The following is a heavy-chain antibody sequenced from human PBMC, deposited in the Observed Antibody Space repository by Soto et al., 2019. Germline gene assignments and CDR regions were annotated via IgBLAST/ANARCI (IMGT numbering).Heavy chain of an antibody. CDR1: GGSISSSSYY. Sequence: SETLSLTCTVSGGSISSSSYYWGWIRQPPGKGLEWIGSIYYSGSTYYNPSLKSRFTISVDTSKNQFSLKLSSVTAADTAVYYCASHPNEPDTDEGYYYYYGMDVWGQGTKVTVSS. CDR2: IYYSGST. J-gene: IGHJ6*02. D-gene: IGHD1-1*01. CDR3: ASHPNEPDTDEGYYYYYGMDV. V-gene: IGHV4-39*01.